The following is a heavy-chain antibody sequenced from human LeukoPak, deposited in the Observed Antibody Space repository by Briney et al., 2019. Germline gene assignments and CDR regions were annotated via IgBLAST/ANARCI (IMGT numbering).Heavy chain of an antibody. CDR1: GDSISSYY. CDR3: AKGDSSTWSWSYSYVDV. V-gene: IGHV4-59*08. D-gene: IGHD6-13*01. CDR2: LYFSGST. J-gene: IGHJ6*03. Sequence: SETLSLTRTVSGDSISSYYWSWIRQPPGKGLEWIGYLYFSGSTSYNPSLKSRVTISVDTSKNQLSLKLSSVTAADTAVYYCAKGDSSTWSWSYSYVDVWGKGTAVTVSS.